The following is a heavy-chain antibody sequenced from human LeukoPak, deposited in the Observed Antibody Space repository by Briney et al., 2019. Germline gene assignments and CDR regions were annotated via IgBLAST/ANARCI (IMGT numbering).Heavy chain of an antibody. CDR3: ARTVAGMIYFDY. Sequence: GGSLRLSCAASGFTFSSYSMNWVRQAPGKGLEWVSYISRSSSTIYYADSVKGRFTISRDNAKNSLYLQMNSLRDEDTAVYYCARTVAGMIYFDYWGQGTLVTVSS. D-gene: IGHD6-19*01. V-gene: IGHV3-48*02. J-gene: IGHJ4*02. CDR1: GFTFSSYS. CDR2: ISRSSSTI.